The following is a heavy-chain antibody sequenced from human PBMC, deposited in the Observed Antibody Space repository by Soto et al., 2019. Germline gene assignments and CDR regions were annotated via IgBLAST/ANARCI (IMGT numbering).Heavy chain of an antibody. D-gene: IGHD6-19*01. J-gene: IGHJ4*02. CDR1: GFTFSDHY. CDR2: IRNKAKRYTT. Sequence: EVQLVESGGGLVQPGGSLRLSCAASGFTFSDHYMDWVRQAPGTGLEWVGRIRNKAKRYTTEYAASVKGRFTISRDDSKRSLYLQMNSLKTEDTAVYYCTGVYSGGLIAYWGQGTLVTVSS. V-gene: IGHV3-72*01. CDR3: TGVYSGGLIAY.